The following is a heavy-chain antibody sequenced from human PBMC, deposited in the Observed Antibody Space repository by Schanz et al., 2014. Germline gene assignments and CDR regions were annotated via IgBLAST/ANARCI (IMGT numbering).Heavy chain of an antibody. V-gene: IGHV3-7*01. Sequence: EVQLVESGGGLVKPGGSLRLSCAASGFTFSNTWMTWVRQAPGKGLEWVANIKQDGSEKYYVDSVKGRFTISRDNAKNSLYLQMNSLRAEDTAVYYCARDMTSMGESGFYYYGMDVWGQGTTATVSS. D-gene: IGHD1-26*01. CDR3: ARDMTSMGESGFYYYGMDV. CDR1: GFTFSNTW. CDR2: IKQDGSEK. J-gene: IGHJ6*02.